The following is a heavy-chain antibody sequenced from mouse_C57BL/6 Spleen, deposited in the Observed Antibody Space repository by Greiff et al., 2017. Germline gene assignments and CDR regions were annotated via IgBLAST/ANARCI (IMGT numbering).Heavy chain of an antibody. J-gene: IGHJ2*01. Sequence: EVKLQESGPELVKPGASVKISCKASGYSFTGYYMNWVKQSPEKSLEWIGEINPSTGGTTYNQKFKAKATLTVDKSSSTAYMQLKSLTSEDSAVYYCARKSLYYYGSSLDYWGQGTTLTVSS. CDR1: GYSFTGYY. CDR2: INPSTGGT. D-gene: IGHD1-1*01. V-gene: IGHV1-42*01. CDR3: ARKSLYYYGSSLDY.